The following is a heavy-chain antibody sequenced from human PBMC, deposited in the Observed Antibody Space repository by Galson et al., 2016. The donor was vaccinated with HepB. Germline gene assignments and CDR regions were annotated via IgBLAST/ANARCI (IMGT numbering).Heavy chain of an antibody. CDR2: GNPRTGST. Sequence: SVKVSCKASGYTFINYYMHWVRPAPGQGLEWMGIGNPRTGSTSYAPKFQGILTVTRDTSTSTVSMELSSLRSEDTAMYYCARAYGSGRYYNLDFWGQGALVTVSS. CDR1: GYTFINYY. J-gene: IGHJ4*02. CDR3: ARAYGSGRYYNLDF. V-gene: IGHV1-46*01. D-gene: IGHD3-10*01.